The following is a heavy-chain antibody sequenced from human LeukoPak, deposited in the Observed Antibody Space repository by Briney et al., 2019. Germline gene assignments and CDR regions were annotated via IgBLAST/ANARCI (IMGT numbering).Heavy chain of an antibody. Sequence: SSETLSLTCTVSGGSINSGGYYWTWIRQHPGKGLEWIGYIYKSGNTYYNPSLKSRVTILIDTSKNQFSLKLSSVTAADTAVYYCARHEDYWGQGILVTVSS. CDR1: GGSINSGGYY. V-gene: IGHV4-31*03. CDR3: ARHEDY. CDR2: IYKSGNT. J-gene: IGHJ4*02.